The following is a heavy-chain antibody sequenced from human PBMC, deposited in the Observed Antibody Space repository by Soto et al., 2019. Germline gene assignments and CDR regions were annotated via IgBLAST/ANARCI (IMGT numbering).Heavy chain of an antibody. Sequence: GGSLRLSCAASGFTFSSYSMNWVRQAPGKGLEWVSSISSSSSYIYYADSVKGRFTISRDNAKNSLYLQMNSLRAEDTAVYYCARTTDDYGDFNFDYWGQGTLVTVSS. D-gene: IGHD4-17*01. V-gene: IGHV3-21*01. CDR3: ARTTDDYGDFNFDY. CDR2: ISSSSSYI. J-gene: IGHJ4*02. CDR1: GFTFSSYS.